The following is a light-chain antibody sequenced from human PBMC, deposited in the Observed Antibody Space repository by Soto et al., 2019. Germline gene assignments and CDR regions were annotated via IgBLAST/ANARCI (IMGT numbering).Light chain of an antibody. V-gene: IGKV3-11*01. CDR2: DAS. J-gene: IGKJ2*01. CDR1: QSVSSY. Sequence: EIVLTQSPATLSLSPGERATLSCRASQSVSSYLAWYQQKPGQAPRLLIYDASNRATGIPARFSGSGSGTDVTLPISSLEPEEFAVYYCQQRSNWPPGYTVGQGTKLEIK. CDR3: QQRSNWPPGYT.